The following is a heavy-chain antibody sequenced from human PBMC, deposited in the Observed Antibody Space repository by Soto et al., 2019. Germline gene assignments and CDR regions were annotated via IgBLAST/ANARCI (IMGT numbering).Heavy chain of an antibody. Sequence: VQLVQSGGGWVQPGGSLRLSCVASGFTFTNYWVSWVRQTPGQGLEFVANISPDGSLINYVDSVKGRFTISRDNARNSMYLQMNSLRAEDTALYYCPRDPAFSSFDCWGQGTLVSVSS. D-gene: IGHD3-3*02. CDR1: GFTFTNYW. CDR3: PRDPAFSSFDC. V-gene: IGHV3-7*01. J-gene: IGHJ4*02. CDR2: ISPDGSLI.